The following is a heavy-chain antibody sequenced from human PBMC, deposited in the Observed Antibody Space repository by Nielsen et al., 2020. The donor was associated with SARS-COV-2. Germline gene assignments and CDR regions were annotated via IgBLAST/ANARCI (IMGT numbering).Heavy chain of an antibody. CDR3: AKELEVCCHYMDV. Sequence: GWSLRLSCTASGFALSAYGMDWVRQVPGRGLEWLAHIRMSDGATQYADSVRGRFTISRDNAKNSLYLQMNSLRDEDTAVYFCAKELEVCCHYMDVWGKGTTVTVSS. CDR2: IRMSDGAT. D-gene: IGHD5/OR15-5a*01. V-gene: IGHV3-48*02. J-gene: IGHJ6*03. CDR1: GFALSAYG.